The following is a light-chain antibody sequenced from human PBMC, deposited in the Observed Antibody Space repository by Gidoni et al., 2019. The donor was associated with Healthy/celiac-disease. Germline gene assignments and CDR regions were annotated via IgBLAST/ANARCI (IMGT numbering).Light chain of an antibody. CDR2: AAS. CDR3: QQSYSTPWT. V-gene: IGKV1-39*01. Sequence: DIQMTQSPSSLSASVQDRVTITCRASQSISNYLNWYQQKPGKAPKLLIYAASSLQSGVPSRFSGSGSGTDFTLTISSLQPEDFATYYCQQSYSTPWTFGQGTEVEIK. CDR1: QSISNY. J-gene: IGKJ1*01.